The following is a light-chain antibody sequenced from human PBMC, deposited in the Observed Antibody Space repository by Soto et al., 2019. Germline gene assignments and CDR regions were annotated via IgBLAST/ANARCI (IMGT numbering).Light chain of an antibody. CDR2: AAS. J-gene: IGKJ1*01. CDR3: LQDYNYPRT. V-gene: IGKV1-6*02. Sequence: AVQMTQSPPSLSASVGDRVTIVCRASQDIRNDLGWYQQKPGRAPKLLIYAASNLQTGVPSRFSGSGSGTDFTLTISSLQPEDFATYYGLQDYNYPRTFGQGTKVEIK. CDR1: QDIRND.